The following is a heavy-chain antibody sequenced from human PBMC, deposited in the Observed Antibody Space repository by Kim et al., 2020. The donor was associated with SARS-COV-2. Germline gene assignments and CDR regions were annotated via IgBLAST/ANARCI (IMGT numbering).Heavy chain of an antibody. V-gene: IGHV5-10-1*01. CDR2: IDPSDSYT. J-gene: IGHJ6*02. CDR3: ARLLVSSSAVSYYYYGMDV. CDR1: GYSFTSYW. D-gene: IGHD1-20*01. Sequence: GESLKISCKGSGYSFTSYWISWVRQMPGKGLEWMGRIDPSDSYTNYSPSFQGHVTISADKSISTAYLQWSSLKASDTAMYYCARLLVSSSAVSYYYYGMDVWGQGTTVTVSS.